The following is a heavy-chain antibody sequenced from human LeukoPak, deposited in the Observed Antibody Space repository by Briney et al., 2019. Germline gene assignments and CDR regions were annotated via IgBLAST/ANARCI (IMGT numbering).Heavy chain of an antibody. Sequence: SVTLPLTCAVYGGSFSGYYWSWIRQPPGKGLEWIGEINHSGSTNYNPSLKSRVTISVDTSKNQFSLKLSSVTAADTAVYYCARVGQVVPAAGWFDPWGQGTLVTVSS. CDR1: GGSFSGYY. J-gene: IGHJ5*02. V-gene: IGHV4-34*01. D-gene: IGHD2-2*01. CDR3: ARVGQVVPAAGWFDP. CDR2: INHSGST.